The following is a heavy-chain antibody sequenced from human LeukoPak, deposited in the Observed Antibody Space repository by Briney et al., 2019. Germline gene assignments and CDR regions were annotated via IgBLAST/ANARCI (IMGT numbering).Heavy chain of an antibody. CDR3: ASHTYYYSSGSFAY. CDR2: MNPSSGNT. CDR1: GYTFTSYD. D-gene: IGHD3-10*01. Sequence: GASVKVSCKASGYTFTSYDINWVRQATGQGPEWMGWMNPSSGNTGYAQRFQGRVTMTWETSINTACLELSSLRSEDTAVYYCASHTYYYSSGSFAYWGEGTLGTVSS. J-gene: IGHJ4*02. V-gene: IGHV1-8*01.